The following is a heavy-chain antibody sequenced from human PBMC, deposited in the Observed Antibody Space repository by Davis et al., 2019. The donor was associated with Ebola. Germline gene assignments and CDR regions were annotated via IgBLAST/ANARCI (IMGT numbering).Heavy chain of an antibody. CDR2: INYSGST. V-gene: IGHV4-39*01. Sequence: SETLSLTCTVSGGSISSRGYYWGWIRQPPGKGLEWIGSINYSGSTFYNSSLKSRATVSVDTSKNQFSLKLSSVTAVDTAVYYCARPWYSGTYYDAYDIWGQGTMVAVSS. CDR1: GGSISSRGYY. CDR3: ARPWYSGTYYDAYDI. J-gene: IGHJ3*02. D-gene: IGHD1-26*01.